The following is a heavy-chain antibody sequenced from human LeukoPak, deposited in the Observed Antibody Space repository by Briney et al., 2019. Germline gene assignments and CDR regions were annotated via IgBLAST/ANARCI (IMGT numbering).Heavy chain of an antibody. Sequence: SETLSFTCAVSGGSISSGGYSWSWIRQPPGKGLEWIGYIYHSGSTYYNPSLKSRVTISVDRSKNQFSLKVSSVTAADTAVYYCARDLHYGSGIGYWGQGTLVTVSS. CDR3: ARDLHYGSGIGY. CDR2: IYHSGST. D-gene: IGHD3-10*01. CDR1: GGSISSGGYS. V-gene: IGHV4-30-2*01. J-gene: IGHJ4*02.